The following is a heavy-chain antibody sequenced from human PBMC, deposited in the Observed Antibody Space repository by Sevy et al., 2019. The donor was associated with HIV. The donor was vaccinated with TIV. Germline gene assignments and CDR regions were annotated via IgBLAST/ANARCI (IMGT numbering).Heavy chain of an antibody. CDR3: ARAPAGGWAV. J-gene: IGHJ4*02. CDR2: IYYSGNT. Sequence: SETLSLTCTVSGGSISTYYCSWIRQPPGKGLEWIGHIYYSGNTNYNPSLKSRVTISLDTSKNQFSLNLNSVTAADTAVYYCARAPAGGWAVWGQGTLGTVSS. CDR1: GGSISTYY. D-gene: IGHD6-19*01. V-gene: IGHV4-59*01.